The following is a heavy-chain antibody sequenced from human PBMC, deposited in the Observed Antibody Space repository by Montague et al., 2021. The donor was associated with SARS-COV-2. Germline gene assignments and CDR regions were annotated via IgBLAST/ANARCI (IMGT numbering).Heavy chain of an antibody. D-gene: IGHD2-15*01. CDR2: ISDSGRT. CDR1: GGSISSFY. Sequence: SETLSLTCTVSGGSISSFYWSWFRQPPGKGLEWIGYISDSGRTNYNPSLTSRGTMSVETSKSQFSLKVNYVTAADTAVYYCARHYSATLPAVYWGQGILVTVSS. CDR3: ARHYSATLPAVY. J-gene: IGHJ4*02. V-gene: IGHV4-59*08.